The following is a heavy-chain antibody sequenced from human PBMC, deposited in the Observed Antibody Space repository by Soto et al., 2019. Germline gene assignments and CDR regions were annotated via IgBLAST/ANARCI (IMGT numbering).Heavy chain of an antibody. V-gene: IGHV3-11*05. CDR3: ARGWTTNYYYYGMDV. CDR1: GFTFSDYY. D-gene: IGHD4-17*01. CDR2: ISSSSSYT. J-gene: IGHJ6*02. Sequence: QVQLVESGGGLVQPGGSLRLSCAASGFTFSDYYMSWIRQAPGKGLEWVSYISSSSSYTNYADSVKGRFTISRDNAKNSLYLQMNSLRAEETAVYYCARGWTTNYYYYGMDVWGQGTTVTVSS.